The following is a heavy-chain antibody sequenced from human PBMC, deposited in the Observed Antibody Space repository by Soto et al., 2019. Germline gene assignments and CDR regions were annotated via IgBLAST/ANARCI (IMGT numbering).Heavy chain of an antibody. CDR1: GFTFSSYE. J-gene: IGHJ4*02. D-gene: IGHD6-6*01. V-gene: IGHV3-48*03. CDR3: AIGWIAARFRKLLDY. Sequence: EVQLVESGGGLVQPGGSLRLSCAASGFTFSSYEMNWVRQAPGKGLEWVSYITISDNTIYYADSVKGRFTISRDNTKNSLYLQMNSLRAEDTAVYYCAIGWIAARFRKLLDYWGQGTLVNVSS. CDR2: ITISDNTI.